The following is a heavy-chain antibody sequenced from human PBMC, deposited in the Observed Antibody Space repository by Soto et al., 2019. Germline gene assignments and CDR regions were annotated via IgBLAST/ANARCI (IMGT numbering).Heavy chain of an antibody. V-gene: IGHV3-7*01. CDR3: ARTPRLLDS. CDR2: ISPDGSEK. Sequence: EVQLVESGGGLVQPGGSLRLSCAASGFTFSVSWMNWVRQAPGKGLEWVAYISPDGSEKNYVDSVKGRFTISRDNAKNSLYLQMNSLRVEDTAIYYCARTPRLLDSWGQGTLVTVSS. CDR1: GFTFSVSW. D-gene: IGHD6-6*01. J-gene: IGHJ4*02.